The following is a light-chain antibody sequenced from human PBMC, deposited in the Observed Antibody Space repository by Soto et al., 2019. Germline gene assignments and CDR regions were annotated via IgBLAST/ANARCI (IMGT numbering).Light chain of an antibody. Sequence: EIVLTRSPGTLSLSPGERATLSCRASQSVKSSYLAWYQQKPGQPPRLLIYGASTRATGIPDRFIGSGSATDFTLTITRMEPEDFAVFYCQQYGSSPLTFGGGSKVEIK. CDR3: QQYGSSPLT. V-gene: IGKV3-20*01. CDR2: GAS. CDR1: QSVKSSY. J-gene: IGKJ4*01.